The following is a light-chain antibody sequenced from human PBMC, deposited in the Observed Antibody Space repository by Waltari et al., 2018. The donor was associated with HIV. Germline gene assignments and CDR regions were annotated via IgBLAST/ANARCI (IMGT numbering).Light chain of an antibody. J-gene: IGLJ1*01. CDR3: AAWDDTLNVYV. V-gene: IGLV1-44*01. CDR2: NDD. Sequence: QSVLTQPPSVPGAPGQRVTISCSGSGSNIRGTFVTWYQQLPVTAPRVLIYNDDQRPSGVPARFSGSKSGTTASLAISGLQSEDEAEYYCAAWDDTLNVYVFGSGTKVTVL. CDR1: GSNIRGTF.